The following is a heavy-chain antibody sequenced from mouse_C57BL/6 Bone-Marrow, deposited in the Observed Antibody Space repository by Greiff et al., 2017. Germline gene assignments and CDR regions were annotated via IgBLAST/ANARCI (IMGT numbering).Heavy chain of an antibody. D-gene: IGHD2-5*01. CDR3: TNAYYSNYGFAY. V-gene: IGHV1-81*01. CDR1: GYTFTSYG. J-gene: IGHJ3*01. CDR2: IYPRSGNT. Sequence: QVQLKQSGAELARPGASVKLSCKASGYTFTSYGISWVKQRTGQGLEWIGEIYPRSGNTYYNEKFKGKATLTADKSSSTAYMELRSLTSENAAVYCCTNAYYSNYGFAYWGQGTLVTVSA.